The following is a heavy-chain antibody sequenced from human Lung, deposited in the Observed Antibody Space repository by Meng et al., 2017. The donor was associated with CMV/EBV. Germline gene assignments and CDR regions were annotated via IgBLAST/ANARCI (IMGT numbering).Heavy chain of an antibody. CDR3: ARLYSSSWFLPSGMDV. D-gene: IGHD6-13*01. CDR1: GGSISSYY. Sequence: SETXSLTCTVSGGSISSYYWSWIRQPPGKGLEWIGYIYYSGSTNYNPSLKSRVTISVDTSKNQFSLKLSSVTAADTAVYYRARLYSSSWFLPSGMDVWGQGTTVTVSS. J-gene: IGHJ6*02. CDR2: IYYSGST. V-gene: IGHV4-59*01.